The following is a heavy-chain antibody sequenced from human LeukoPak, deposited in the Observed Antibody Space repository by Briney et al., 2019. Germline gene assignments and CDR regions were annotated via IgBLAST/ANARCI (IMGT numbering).Heavy chain of an antibody. CDR2: IGTAGDT. V-gene: IGHV3-13*04. CDR1: GFTFSSHD. CDR3: ARGGQWLAPSGAFDI. J-gene: IGHJ3*02. Sequence: PGGSLRLSCAASGFTFSSHDMHWVRQATGKGLEWVSAIGTAGDTYYPGSVKGRFTISRENAKNSLYLQMNSLRAGDTAVYYCARGGQWLAPSGAFDIWGQGTMVTVSS. D-gene: IGHD6-19*01.